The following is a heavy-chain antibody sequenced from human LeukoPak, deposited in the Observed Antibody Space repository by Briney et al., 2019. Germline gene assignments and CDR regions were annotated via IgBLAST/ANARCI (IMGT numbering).Heavy chain of an antibody. Sequence: ASVKVSCTASGYTFTSYDINWVRQAPGQGLEWMGWMNPNSGNTGYAQKFQGRVTITRNTSISTAYMELSSLRSEDTAVYYCARTGVVPAAIDYYYMDVWGKGTTVTVSS. V-gene: IGHV1-8*03. CDR2: MNPNSGNT. J-gene: IGHJ6*03. D-gene: IGHD2-2*02. CDR1: GYTFTSYD. CDR3: ARTGVVPAAIDYYYMDV.